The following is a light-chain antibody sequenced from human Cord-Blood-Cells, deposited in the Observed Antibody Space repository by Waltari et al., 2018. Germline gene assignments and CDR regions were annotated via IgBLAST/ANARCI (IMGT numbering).Light chain of an antibody. V-gene: IGLV2-14*01. Sequence: QSALTQPASVSGSPGQSITISCTGTSSDVGGYNYVSWYQQHPGKAPNRMIYYVSKRPSGVSNRFSGSKSGNTASLTISGLQAEDEADYYCSSYTSSSTFVVFGGGTKLTVL. J-gene: IGLJ3*02. CDR2: YVS. CDR3: SSYTSSSTFVV. CDR1: SSDVGGYNY.